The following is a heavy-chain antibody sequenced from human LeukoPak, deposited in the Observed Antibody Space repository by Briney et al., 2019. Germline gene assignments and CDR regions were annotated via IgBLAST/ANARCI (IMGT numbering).Heavy chain of an antibody. CDR3: ARDRGYCSSTSCFPGRYNWFDP. CDR1: GFTFSSYS. Sequence: GGSLRLSCAASGFTFSSYSIHWVRQAPGKGLEWVALTSYDGTNKYYADSVKGRFTISRDNSKDTLYLQMNSLRAEDTAVYYCARDRGYCSSTSCFPGRYNWFDPWGQGTLVTVSS. V-gene: IGHV3-30*03. CDR2: TSYDGTNK. J-gene: IGHJ5*02. D-gene: IGHD2-2*01.